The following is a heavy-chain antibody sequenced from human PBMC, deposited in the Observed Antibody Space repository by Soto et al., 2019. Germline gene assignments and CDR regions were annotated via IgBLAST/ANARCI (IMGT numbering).Heavy chain of an antibody. CDR1: GGSISSGGYY. J-gene: IGHJ5*02. CDR2: IYYSGST. D-gene: IGHD3-9*01. CDR3: ARAILKRDVELFLWGYSWFDP. V-gene: IGHV4-31*03. Sequence: SETLSLTCTVSGGSISSGGYYWSWIRQHPGKGLEWIGYIYYSGSTYYNPSLKSRVTISVDTSKNQFSLKLSSVTAADTAVYYCARAILKRDVELFLWGYSWFDPWGQGTLVTVSS.